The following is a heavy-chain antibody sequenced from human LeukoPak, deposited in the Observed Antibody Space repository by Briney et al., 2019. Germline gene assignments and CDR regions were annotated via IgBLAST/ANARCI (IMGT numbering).Heavy chain of an antibody. CDR1: GFTFSIYA. V-gene: IGHV3-23*01. J-gene: IGHJ4*02. Sequence: GGSLRLSCAASGFTFSIYAMSWVRQAPGKGLEWVSAISGSGGSTYYADSVKGRFTISRDNSKNTLYMQMNSLRAEDTAIYYCAKRSSTSSGYFDFWGRGTLVTVSS. D-gene: IGHD3-22*01. CDR2: ISGSGGST. CDR3: AKRSSTSSGYFDF.